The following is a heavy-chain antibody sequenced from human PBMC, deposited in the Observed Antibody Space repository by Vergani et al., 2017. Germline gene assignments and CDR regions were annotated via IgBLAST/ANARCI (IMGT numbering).Heavy chain of an antibody. CDR3: ARHGDYVWGSYRLGWFDP. CDR1: GGSINSRSYY. CDR2: MFYSGST. Sequence: QVQLQESGPGLVKPSQTLSLTCTVSGGSINSRSYYWAWIRQPPGKGLEWIGMMFYSGSTYYNPSLKSRVTISVDTSKNQFSLKLSSVTAADTAVYYCARHGDYVWGSYRLGWFDPWGQGTLVTVSS. J-gene: IGHJ5*02. D-gene: IGHD3-16*02. V-gene: IGHV4-39*01.